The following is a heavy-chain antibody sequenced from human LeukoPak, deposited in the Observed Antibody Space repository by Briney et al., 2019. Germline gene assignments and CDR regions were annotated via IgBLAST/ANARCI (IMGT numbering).Heavy chain of an antibody. CDR3: ARCRLRYFDY. V-gene: IGHV4-61*02. Sequence: SETLSLTCTVSGGSISSGSYYWSWIRQPAGKGLEWIGRIYTSGSTNYNPSLKSRVTISVDTSKNQFSLKLSSVTAADTAVYYCARCRLRYFDYWGQGTLVTVSS. J-gene: IGHJ4*02. CDR2: IYTSGST. D-gene: IGHD3-3*01. CDR1: GGSISSGSYY.